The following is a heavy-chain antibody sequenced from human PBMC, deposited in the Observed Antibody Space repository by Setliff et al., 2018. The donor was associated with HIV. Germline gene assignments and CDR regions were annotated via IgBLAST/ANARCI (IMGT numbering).Heavy chain of an antibody. CDR2: IYISGTT. J-gene: IGHJ4*02. Sequence: SETLSLTCTVSGGSISTSYWNWIRQPPGKGLEWIAYIYISGTTNYNPSLKSRVTISLDTSRNQFSLKLTSVTAADTAVYYCARLSGDYYYFDSWGQGTLVTVSS. D-gene: IGHD2-21*02. CDR1: GGSISTSY. CDR3: ARLSGDYYYFDS. V-gene: IGHV4-4*09.